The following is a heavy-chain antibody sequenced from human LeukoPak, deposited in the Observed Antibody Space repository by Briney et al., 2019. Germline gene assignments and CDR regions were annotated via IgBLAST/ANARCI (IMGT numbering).Heavy chain of an antibody. Sequence: ASVKVSCKASGYTFTSYAMHWVRQAPGQRLEWMGWINAGNGNTKYSQKFQGRVTITRDPSASTAYMELSSLRSEDTAVYYCARPKYQLLYGFGYWGQGTLVTVSS. CDR3: ARPKYQLLYGFGY. CDR2: INAGNGNT. V-gene: IGHV1-3*01. J-gene: IGHJ4*02. CDR1: GYTFTSYA. D-gene: IGHD2-2*02.